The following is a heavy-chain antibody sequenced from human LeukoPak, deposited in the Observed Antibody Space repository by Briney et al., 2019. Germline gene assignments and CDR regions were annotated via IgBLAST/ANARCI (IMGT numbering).Heavy chain of an antibody. D-gene: IGHD3-22*01. V-gene: IGHV5-51*01. CDR1: GYNFPTYW. CDR2: IYPGDSDT. CDR3: VRTYDGSGHYYPDY. J-gene: IGHJ4*02. Sequence: GESLKISCKGSGYNFPTYWIGWVRQMPGKGLEWMGIIYPGDSDTKYSPSFQGQVIISVDESISTAYLQWSSLKASDTAMYYCVRTYDGSGHYYPDYWGQGTLVTVSS.